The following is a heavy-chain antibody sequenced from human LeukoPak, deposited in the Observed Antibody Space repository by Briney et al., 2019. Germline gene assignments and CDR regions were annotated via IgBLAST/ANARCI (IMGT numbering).Heavy chain of an antibody. V-gene: IGHV4-38-2*01. Sequence: SETLSLTCAVSGYSVSSAYYWAWIRQPPGAGLEWIGSIYPSGTTYYKSSLRSRLIISIDASKNQFSLRLSSVTAADTAMYYCARRPESPITGFDFWGQGAIAAVSS. CDR2: IYPSGTT. CDR3: ARRPESPITGFDF. D-gene: IGHD1-14*01. J-gene: IGHJ4*02. CDR1: GYSVSSAYY.